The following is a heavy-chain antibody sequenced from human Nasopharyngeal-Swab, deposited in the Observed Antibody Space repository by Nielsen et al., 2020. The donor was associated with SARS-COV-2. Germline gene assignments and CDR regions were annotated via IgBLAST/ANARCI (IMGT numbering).Heavy chain of an antibody. J-gene: IGHJ3*02. V-gene: IGHV5-51*01. CDR3: SRGAPYLGNAFDI. D-gene: IGHD1-14*01. Sequence: SCKGSGYSFTSYWIGWVRQMPAKGLEWMGIIYPGDFDTRYSPSFQGQVTISADKSISTAYLQWSSLKASDTAMYYCSRGAPYLGNAFDIWGQGTMVTVSS. CDR2: IYPGDFDT. CDR1: GYSFTSYW.